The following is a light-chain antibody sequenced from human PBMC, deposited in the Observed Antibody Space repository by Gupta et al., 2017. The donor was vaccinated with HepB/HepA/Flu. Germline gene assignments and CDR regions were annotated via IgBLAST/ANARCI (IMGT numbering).Light chain of an antibody. CDR3: CSYTGSYTFV. CDR1: SSDVGNYNY. CDR2: DVN. J-gene: IGLJ1*01. V-gene: IGLV2-11*01. Sequence: QSALTPPPPVSGSRGQSVTISCTGTSSDVGNYNYVSWYQQHPGKAPKVMIYDVNKRPSGVPDRFSGSKSGNTASLTISGLQAEDEADYFCCSYTGSYTFVFGGGTKVSVL.